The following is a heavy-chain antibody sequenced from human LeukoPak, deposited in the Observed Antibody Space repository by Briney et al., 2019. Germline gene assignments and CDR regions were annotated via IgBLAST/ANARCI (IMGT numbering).Heavy chain of an antibody. J-gene: IGHJ4*02. CDR2: IYYSGST. D-gene: IGHD6-19*01. CDR1: GASISSYY. Sequence: PSETLSLTCAVSGASISSYYWSWIRQPPGKGLEWIGYIYYSGSTNYNPSFKSRVAISVDTSKNQFSLKLSSVTAADTAVYYCATWGIAVAGTFDYWGQGTLVTVST. V-gene: IGHV4-59*08. CDR3: ATWGIAVAGTFDY.